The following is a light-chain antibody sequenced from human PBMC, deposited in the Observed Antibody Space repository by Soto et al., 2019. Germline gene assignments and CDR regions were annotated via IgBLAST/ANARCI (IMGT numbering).Light chain of an antibody. J-gene: IGKJ4*01. CDR3: QQCRNWPLT. Sequence: EIVMTQSPATLSVSPGEVGTLSCKASQNVYNNLAWYQQRPGQPPRLLIYDASTRATGISARFSGSGYGTEFTLTISSLQSEDFAVYFCQQCRNWPLTFGGGTKVDIK. V-gene: IGKV3-15*01. CDR1: QNVYNN. CDR2: DAS.